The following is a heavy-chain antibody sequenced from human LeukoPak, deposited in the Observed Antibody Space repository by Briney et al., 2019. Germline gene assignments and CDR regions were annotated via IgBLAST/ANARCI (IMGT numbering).Heavy chain of an antibody. CDR1: GGSISSYY. Sequence: SETLSLTCTVSGGSISSYYWSWIRQPAGKGLEWIGRIYTSGSTNYNPSLKSRVTMSVDPSKNQFSLKLSSVTAADTAVYYCARSQYCSGGSCYKVIWYFALWGRGTLVTVSS. J-gene: IGHJ2*01. CDR3: ARSQYCSGGSCYKVIWYFAL. V-gene: IGHV4-4*07. CDR2: IYTSGST. D-gene: IGHD2-15*01.